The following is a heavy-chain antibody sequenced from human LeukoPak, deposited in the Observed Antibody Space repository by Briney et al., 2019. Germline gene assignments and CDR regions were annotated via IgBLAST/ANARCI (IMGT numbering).Heavy chain of an antibody. Sequence: PGGSLILSCAASGFSFSDFWMGWVRQAPGKGLEWVANINQDGSENYYVDSVKGRFTISRDNAKKSLYLQMNSLRAEDTAVYYCTKGRSNHYWGQGTLVTVST. CDR3: TKGRSNHY. D-gene: IGHD3-10*01. J-gene: IGHJ4*02. CDR1: GFSFSDFW. V-gene: IGHV3-7*01. CDR2: INQDGSEN.